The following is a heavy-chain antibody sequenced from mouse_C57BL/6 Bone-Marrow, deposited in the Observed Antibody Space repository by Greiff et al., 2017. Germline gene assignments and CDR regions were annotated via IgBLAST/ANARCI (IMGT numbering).Heavy chain of an antibody. CDR3: ASWGELRRGRDY. CDR2: INPNNGGT. Sequence: VQLQQSGPELVKPGASVKMSCKASGYTFTDYNMHWVKQSHGKSLEWIGYINPNNGGTSYNQKFKGKATLTVNKSSSTAYMELRSLTSEDSAVYYCASWGELRRGRDYWGQGTTLTVSS. D-gene: IGHD2-4*01. V-gene: IGHV1-22*01. CDR1: GYTFTDYN. J-gene: IGHJ2*01.